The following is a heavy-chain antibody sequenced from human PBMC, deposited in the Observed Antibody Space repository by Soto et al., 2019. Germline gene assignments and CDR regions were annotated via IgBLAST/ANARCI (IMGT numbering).Heavy chain of an antibody. J-gene: IGHJ4*02. D-gene: IGHD5-18*01. Sequence: QVQLVQSGAEVKKPGSSVKVSCKASGGTFSSYAISWVRQAPGQGLEWMGGISPIFGTANYAQKFQGRVTSTADESTSAAYMELSSLISDDTAVYYCARDGAEYSYALCYFDYWGQGTLVTVSS. CDR1: GGTFSSYA. CDR3: ARDGAEYSYALCYFDY. CDR2: ISPIFGTA. V-gene: IGHV1-69*01.